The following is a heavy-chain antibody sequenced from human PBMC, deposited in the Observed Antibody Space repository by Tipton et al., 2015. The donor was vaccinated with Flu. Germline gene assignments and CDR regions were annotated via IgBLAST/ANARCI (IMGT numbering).Heavy chain of an antibody. V-gene: IGHV1-46*01. CDR2: INPSISRT. D-gene: IGHD2-21*02. CDR1: GYTFTTYY. J-gene: IGHJ4*02. CDR3: ARGFGECVDCYSALDY. Sequence: QVQLVQSGAEVKKPGASVKVSCKASGYTFTTYYIHWVRQAPGQGLEWMGVINPSISRTSYAQKFQGRVTLTRDTSASTVYMELSSVISDDTAVYYCARGFGECVDCYSALDYWGQGTLVTVSS.